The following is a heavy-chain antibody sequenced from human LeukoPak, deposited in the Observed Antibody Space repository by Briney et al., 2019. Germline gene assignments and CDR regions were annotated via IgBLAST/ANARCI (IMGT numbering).Heavy chain of an antibody. Sequence: GASVKVSCKASGYTFTDYYMHWVRQAPGQGLEWMGRINPNSGGTNYAQKFQGRVTMTRDTSISTAYMEPSRLRSDDTAVYYCARETAVAGTEDWGQGTLVTVSS. V-gene: IGHV1-2*06. CDR3: ARETAVAGTED. CDR2: INPNSGGT. J-gene: IGHJ4*02. CDR1: GYTFTDYY. D-gene: IGHD6-19*01.